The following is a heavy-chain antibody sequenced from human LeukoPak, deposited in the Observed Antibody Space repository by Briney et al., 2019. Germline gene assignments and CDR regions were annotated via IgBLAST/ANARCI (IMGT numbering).Heavy chain of an antibody. Sequence: GGSLRLSCAASGFTFSSYWMHWVRQAPGKGLVWVSRINSDGSSTSYADSVKGRFTISRDNSKNTLYLQMNSLRAEDTAVYYCAKGIEIVVVSAFDYWGQGTLVTVSS. CDR1: GFTFSSYW. J-gene: IGHJ4*02. CDR3: AKGIEIVVVSAFDY. D-gene: IGHD3-22*01. CDR2: INSDGSST. V-gene: IGHV3-74*01.